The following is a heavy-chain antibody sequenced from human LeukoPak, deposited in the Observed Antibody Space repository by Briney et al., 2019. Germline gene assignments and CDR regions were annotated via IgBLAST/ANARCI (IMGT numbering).Heavy chain of an antibody. CDR1: GYTFTSYG. J-gene: IGHJ3*02. D-gene: IGHD2-21*02. CDR3: ARDRLVVVTAILSPFAFDI. Sequence: ASVKVSCKASGYTFTSYGISWVRQAPGQGLEWMGWISAYNGNTNYAQKLQGRVTMTTDTSTSTAYTELRSLRSDDTAVYYCARDRLVVVTAILSPFAFDIWGQGTMVTVSS. V-gene: IGHV1-18*01. CDR2: ISAYNGNT.